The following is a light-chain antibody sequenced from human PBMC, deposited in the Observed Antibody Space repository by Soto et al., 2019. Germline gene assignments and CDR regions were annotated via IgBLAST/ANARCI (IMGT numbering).Light chain of an antibody. CDR3: QQSYSSPYT. Sequence: DIQMTQSPSSLSASVGDRVTITCRASQSISSNLNWYQQKPGEAPKLLIYVASSLQSGVPSRFSGSESGTDYTLTINRLQPDDFSTYYCQQSYSSPYTFGQGTKLEIK. J-gene: IGKJ2*01. CDR1: QSISSN. CDR2: VAS. V-gene: IGKV1-39*01.